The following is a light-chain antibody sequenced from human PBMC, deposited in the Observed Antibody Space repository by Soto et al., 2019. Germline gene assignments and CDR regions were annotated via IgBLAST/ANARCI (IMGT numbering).Light chain of an antibody. Sequence: DIQMTQSPSSLSASVGDRVTITCRASQTISTYLNWYQQKPGKAPRLLIYDASSLLSGVPSRFSGSGSGTDFTLTITSLQAEDFATYYCQQLRMYPSTFGGGTKV. J-gene: IGKJ4*01. CDR3: QQLRMYPST. V-gene: IGKV1-39*01. CDR1: QTISTY. CDR2: DAS.